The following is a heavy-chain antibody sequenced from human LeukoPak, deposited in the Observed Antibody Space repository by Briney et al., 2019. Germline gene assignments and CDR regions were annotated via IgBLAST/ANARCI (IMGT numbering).Heavy chain of an antibody. CDR2: VSSSSGSI. D-gene: IGHD3-22*01. CDR3: ARGGSGDYSLFEY. V-gene: IGHV3-48*04. Sequence: QPGGSLRLSCAASGFTFSIYSMNWVRQAPGKGLEWVSFVSSSSGSIHYADSVKGRFTISRDNAKNSLYLQMNSLRAEDTAVYYCARGGSGDYSLFEYWGQGTLVTVCS. CDR1: GFTFSIYS. J-gene: IGHJ4*02.